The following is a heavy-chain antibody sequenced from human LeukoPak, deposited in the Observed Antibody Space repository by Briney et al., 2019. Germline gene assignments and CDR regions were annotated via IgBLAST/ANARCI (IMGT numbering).Heavy chain of an antibody. CDR1: GFTFSSYS. D-gene: IGHD2-15*01. V-gene: IGHV3-48*04. J-gene: IGHJ4*02. CDR2: ISSSGSTI. Sequence: GGSLRLSCAASGFTFSSYSTNWVRQAPGKGLEWVSYISSSGSTIYCADSVKGRFTISRDNAKNSLYLQMNSLRAEDTAVYYCARTRYCSGGSCYWSPFDYWGQGTLVTVSS. CDR3: ARTRYCSGGSCYWSPFDY.